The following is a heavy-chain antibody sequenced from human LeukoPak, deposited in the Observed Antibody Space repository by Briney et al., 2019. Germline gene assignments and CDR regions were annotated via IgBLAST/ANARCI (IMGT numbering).Heavy chain of an antibody. CDR1: GYTFTSYD. CDR2: ISAYNGNT. J-gene: IGHJ4*02. Sequence: GASVKVSCKASGYTFTSYDISWVRQAPGQGLEWMGWISAYNGNTNYAQKLQGRVTMTTDTSTRTAYMELRSLRSDDTAVYYCATIPDYYGSGSLTSFDYWGQGTLVTVSS. V-gene: IGHV1-18*01. D-gene: IGHD3-10*01. CDR3: ATIPDYYGSGSLTSFDY.